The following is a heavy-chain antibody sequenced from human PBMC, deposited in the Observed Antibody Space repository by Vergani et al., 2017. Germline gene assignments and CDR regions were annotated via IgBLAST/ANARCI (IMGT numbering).Heavy chain of an antibody. CDR2: IYTSGGT. Sequence: QVQLQESGPGLVKPSQTLSLTCTVSGGSISSGSYYWSWIRRPAGKGLEWIGRIYTSGGTNYNPSLKSRVTSSVDTSKNQFSLKLSSVTAAATAVYYCARARPESRQLDAFDIWGQGTMVTVSS. D-gene: IGHD1-1*01. J-gene: IGHJ3*02. CDR3: ARARPESRQLDAFDI. CDR1: GGSISSGSYY. V-gene: IGHV4-61*02.